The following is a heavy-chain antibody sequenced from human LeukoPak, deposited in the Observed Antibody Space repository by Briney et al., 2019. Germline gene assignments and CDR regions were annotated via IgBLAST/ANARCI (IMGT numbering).Heavy chain of an antibody. Sequence: SETLSLTCTVSGGSISSYYWSWIRQPPGKGLEWIGYIYTGGSTNYNPSLKSRVTISVDTSKNQFSLKLSSVTAADTAVYYCARGAVYSSGWFPYYYYYYMDVWGKGTTVTVSS. J-gene: IGHJ6*03. CDR1: GGSISSYY. CDR2: IYTGGST. V-gene: IGHV4-4*09. D-gene: IGHD6-19*01. CDR3: ARGAVYSSGWFPYYYYYYMDV.